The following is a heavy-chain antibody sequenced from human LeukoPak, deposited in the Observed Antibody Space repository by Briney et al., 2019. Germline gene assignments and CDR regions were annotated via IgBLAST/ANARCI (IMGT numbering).Heavy chain of an antibody. CDR1: GFTFSRHW. J-gene: IGHJ4*02. Sequence: PGGSLRLSCGASGFTFSRHWMTWVRQAPGKGLEWVANIKQDGSEKYYVDSVKGRFTISRDNAKNSPYLQMNSLRAEDTAVYYCARDEGYSSGWYTGDFIDYWGQGTLVTVSS. V-gene: IGHV3-7*01. CDR2: IKQDGSEK. CDR3: ARDEGYSSGWYTGDFIDY. D-gene: IGHD6-19*01.